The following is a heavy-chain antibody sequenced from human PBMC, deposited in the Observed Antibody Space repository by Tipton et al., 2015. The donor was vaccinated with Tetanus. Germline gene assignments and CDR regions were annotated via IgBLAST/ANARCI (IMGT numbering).Heavy chain of an antibody. V-gene: IGHV1-18*01. CDR1: GYTFTSYG. Sequence: QVQLVQSGAEVKKPGASVKVSCKASGYTFTSYGISWVRQAPGQGLEWMGWISAYNGNTNYAQKLQGRVTMTTDTSTSTAYMELRSLRSDDTAVYYCARATYYYGSGHAYYYYGMDVWGQGTTVTVSS. D-gene: IGHD3-10*01. J-gene: IGHJ6*02. CDR3: ARATYYYGSGHAYYYYGMDV. CDR2: ISAYNGNT.